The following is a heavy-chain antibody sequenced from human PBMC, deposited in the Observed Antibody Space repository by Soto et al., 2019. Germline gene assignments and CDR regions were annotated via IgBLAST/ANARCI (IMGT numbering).Heavy chain of an antibody. D-gene: IGHD2-2*01. V-gene: IGHV4-34*01. J-gene: IGHJ6*02. CDR1: GGSFSGYY. CDR2: INHSGST. CDR3: ARHPGYCSGSNCYGYYTMDV. Sequence: TLSLTCAVYGGSFSGYYWSWIRQPPGKGLEWIGEINHSGSTNYNPSLKSRVTISVDTSKNQFSLKLSSVTAADTAVYSCARHPGYCSGSNCYGYYTMDVWGQGTTVTVSS.